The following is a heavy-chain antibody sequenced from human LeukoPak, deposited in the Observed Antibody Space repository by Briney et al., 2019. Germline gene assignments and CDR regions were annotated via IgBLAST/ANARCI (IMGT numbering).Heavy chain of an antibody. V-gene: IGHV1-2*06. CDR2: INPNSGGT. CDR3: ARDKYYDYVWGSYRPDY. J-gene: IGHJ4*02. CDR1: GYTFTGYY. Sequence: ASVKVSCKASGYTFTGYYMHWVRQAPGQGLEWMGRINPNSGGTNYAQKFQGRVTMTRDTSISTAYMELSRLRYDDTAVYYCARDKYYDYVWGSYRPDYWGQGTLVTVSS. D-gene: IGHD3-16*02.